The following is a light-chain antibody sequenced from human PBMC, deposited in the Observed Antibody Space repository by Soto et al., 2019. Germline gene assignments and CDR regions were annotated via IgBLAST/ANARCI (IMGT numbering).Light chain of an antibody. J-gene: IGKJ4*01. Sequence: DIQLTQSPSFLSASVGDRVTITCRASQGISSYLAWYQQKPGKAPRLLIYAASTLQSGVPSRFSGSGSGTEFTLTISSLQHEDFAPSYCPQLNSYPLTFGGRTKVEIK. V-gene: IGKV1-9*01. CDR2: AAS. CDR3: PQLNSYPLT. CDR1: QGISSY.